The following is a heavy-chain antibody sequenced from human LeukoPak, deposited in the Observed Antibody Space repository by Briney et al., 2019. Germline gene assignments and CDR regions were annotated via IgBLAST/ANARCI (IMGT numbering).Heavy chain of an antibody. CDR2: IIPIFGTA. CDR1: GGTFSSYA. V-gene: IGHV1-69*05. CDR3: ARDRGGLASARHFDS. D-gene: IGHD3-3*02. J-gene: IGHJ4*02. Sequence: SVKVSCKASGGTFSSYAISWVRQAPGQGLEWMGGIIPIFGTANYAQKFQGRVTITTDESTSTAYMELSSLRSEDTAVYYCARDRGGLASARHFDSWGQGALVTVSS.